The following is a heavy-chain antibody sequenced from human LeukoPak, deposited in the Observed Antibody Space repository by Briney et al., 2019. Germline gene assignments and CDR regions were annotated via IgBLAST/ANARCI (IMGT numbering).Heavy chain of an antibody. CDR3: ARDGAARPHYDY. V-gene: IGHV1-46*01. CDR2: INPSGGST. J-gene: IGHJ4*02. D-gene: IGHD6-6*01. Sequence: ASVKVSCKASGYTFTSYYMHWVRQAPGQGLEWMGIINPSGGSTSYAQEFQGRVTMTRDTSTSTVYMELSSLRSEDTAVYYCARDGAARPHYDYWGQGTLVTVSS. CDR1: GYTFTSYY.